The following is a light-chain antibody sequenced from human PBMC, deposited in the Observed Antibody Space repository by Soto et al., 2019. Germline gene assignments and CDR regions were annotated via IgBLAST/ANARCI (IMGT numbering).Light chain of an antibody. V-gene: IGLV2-14*01. J-gene: IGLJ2*01. CDR1: SSDVGGYNY. Sequence: QSALTQPASVSGSPGQSITISCTGTSSDVGGYNYVSWYQQHPGKAPKLMIYEVSNRPSGVSNRFSGSKSGNTASLTISGLQAEDEADYYCSSYTTSSTLEGVVVFGGGTKLTVL. CDR2: EVS. CDR3: SSYTTSSTLEGVVV.